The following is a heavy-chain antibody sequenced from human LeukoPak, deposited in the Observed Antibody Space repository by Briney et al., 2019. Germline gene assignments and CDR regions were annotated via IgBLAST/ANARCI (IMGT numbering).Heavy chain of an antibody. D-gene: IGHD4-11*01. J-gene: IGHJ4*02. CDR3: AKDPGTTVIDY. Sequence: GGSLRLSCAASGFSFGRHAMSWARQAPGKGLEWVSDIRSDGVTTYHADSVKGRFTISRDSSQNRLYLQMNSLRADDTAVYYCAKDPGTTVIDYWGQGTLVTVSS. V-gene: IGHV3-23*01. CDR2: IRSDGVTT. CDR1: GFSFGRHA.